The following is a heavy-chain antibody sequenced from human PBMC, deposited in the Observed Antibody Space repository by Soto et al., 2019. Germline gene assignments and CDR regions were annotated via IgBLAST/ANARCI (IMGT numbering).Heavy chain of an antibody. CDR3: AKEDRLFKTPYVDY. CDR1: GFTFSSYA. CDR2: ISGSGGKT. J-gene: IGHJ4*02. D-gene: IGHD2-15*01. V-gene: IGHV3-23*01. Sequence: EVPLLESGGGLVQPGGSLRLSCVASGFTFSSYAMSWVRQAPGKGLEWVSAISGSGGKTYYADSVKGRFTISRDNFRNTVYLQMNSLRDEDTAVYYCAKEDRLFKTPYVDYWGQGNLVIVSS.